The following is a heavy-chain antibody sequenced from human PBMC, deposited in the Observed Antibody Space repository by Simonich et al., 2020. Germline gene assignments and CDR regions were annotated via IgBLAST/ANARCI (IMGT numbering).Heavy chain of an antibody. V-gene: IGHV4-59*01. J-gene: IGHJ4*02. Sequence: QVQLQESGPGLVKPSETLSLTCTVSGGSISSYYWSWIRQPPGKGLEWIGYIYYSVSTNYHPSLKSRVTISVDTSKNQFSLKLSSVTAADTAVYYCARGGLYFDYWGQGTLVTVSS. CDR1: GGSISSYY. CDR2: IYYSVST. CDR3: ARGGLYFDY. D-gene: IGHD2-15*01.